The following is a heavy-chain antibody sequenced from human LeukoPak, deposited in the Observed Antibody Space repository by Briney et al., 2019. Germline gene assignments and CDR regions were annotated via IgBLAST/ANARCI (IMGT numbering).Heavy chain of an antibody. V-gene: IGHV3-21*04. CDR2: ISSSGSTI. D-gene: IGHD3-22*01. Sequence: GGSLRLSCAASGFTFSSYAMSWVRQAPGKGLEWVSAISSSGSTIYYADSVKGRFTISRDNAKNSLYLQMNSLRAEDTAVYYCARARNYYDSRAPHYWGQGTLVTVSS. CDR1: GFTFSSYA. J-gene: IGHJ4*02. CDR3: ARARNYYDSRAPHY.